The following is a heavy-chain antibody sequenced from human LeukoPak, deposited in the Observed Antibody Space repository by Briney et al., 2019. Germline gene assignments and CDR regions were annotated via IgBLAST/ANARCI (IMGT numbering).Heavy chain of an antibody. J-gene: IGHJ4*02. CDR3: AKDSGSYYY. D-gene: IGHD1-26*01. CDR1: GFSFSSYA. Sequence: PGGSLRLSCAASGFSFSSYAMSWVRQAPGKGLEWVSTISYSGGKTYYADSVRGRFTISRDNSKNTLYLQMNSLTAEDTAVYYCAKDSGSYYYWGQGTLVTVSS. CDR2: ISYSGGKT. V-gene: IGHV3-23*01.